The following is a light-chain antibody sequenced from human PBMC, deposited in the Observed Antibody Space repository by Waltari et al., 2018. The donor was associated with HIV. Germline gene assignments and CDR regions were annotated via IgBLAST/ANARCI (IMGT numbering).Light chain of an antibody. CDR1: ELPKQY. CDR3: QSADNSGTWV. J-gene: IGLJ3*02. CDR2: KDN. Sequence: SYELTQPPSVSVSPGQTARITCSGVELPKQYASWYQQKPGQAPILVIYKDNERPSGIPERFSGSSSGTTVTLTISGVQAEDEADYYCQSADNSGTWVFGGGTKLTVL. V-gene: IGLV3-25*03.